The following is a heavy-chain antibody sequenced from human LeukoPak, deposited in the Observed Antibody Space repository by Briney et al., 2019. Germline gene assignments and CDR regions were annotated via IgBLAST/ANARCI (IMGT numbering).Heavy chain of an antibody. CDR3: ARHGLLDDAFDL. CDR1: GGSISSSNW. V-gene: IGHV4-4*02. Sequence: PSGTLSLTCVVSGGSISSSNWWNWVRQPPGKGLEWIGEISHSGSTNYNPSLKSRVAISIDKSKNQFSLRLSSVTAADTAVYYCARHGLLDDAFDLWGQGTVVTVSS. CDR2: ISHSGST. D-gene: IGHD3/OR15-3a*01. J-gene: IGHJ3*01.